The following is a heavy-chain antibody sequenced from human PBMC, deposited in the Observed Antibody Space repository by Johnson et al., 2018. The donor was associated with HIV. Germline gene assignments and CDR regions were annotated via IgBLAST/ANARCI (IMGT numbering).Heavy chain of an antibody. CDR3: ARGETTVTLCAFDI. V-gene: IGHV3-7*01. J-gene: IGHJ3*02. D-gene: IGHD4-17*01. CDR2: IKQAGSEK. CDR1: GFTFSSYW. Sequence: VQLVESGGGLVQPGGSLRLSCAASGFTFSSYWMSWVRQAPGKGLEWVANIKQAGSEKYYVDSVKGRLTISRDNAKNSLYLQMGSLRAEDMAVYYCARGETTVTLCAFDIWGQGTMVTVSS.